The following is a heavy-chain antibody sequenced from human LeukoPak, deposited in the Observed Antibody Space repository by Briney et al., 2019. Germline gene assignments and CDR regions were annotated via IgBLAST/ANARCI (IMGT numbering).Heavy chain of an antibody. CDR1: GYTFTSNG. V-gene: IGHV1-18*01. D-gene: IGHD1-26*01. CDR2: ISTYNGNT. J-gene: IGHJ4*02. Sequence: ASVKVSCKASGYTFTSNGISWVRQAPGQGLEWMGWISTYNGNTNYAQKLQGRVTMTTDTSTSTAYMELRSLSLEDTALYYCAIKGHHVWDVCFHNWGQGTLVTVSS. CDR3: AIKGHHVWDVCFHN.